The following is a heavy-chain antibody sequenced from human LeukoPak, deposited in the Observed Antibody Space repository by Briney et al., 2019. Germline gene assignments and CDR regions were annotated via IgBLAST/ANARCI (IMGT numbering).Heavy chain of an antibody. J-gene: IGHJ4*02. CDR3: ARDGHSGSYSEIDY. Sequence: GGSLRLSCAASGFTFSSYWMSWVRQAPGKGLEWVANIKQDGSEKYYEDSVKGRFTISRDNAKNSLYQQMNSLRAEDTAVYYCARDGHSGSYSEIDYWGQGTLVTVSS. CDR1: GFTFSSYW. D-gene: IGHD1-26*01. CDR2: IKQDGSEK. V-gene: IGHV3-7*01.